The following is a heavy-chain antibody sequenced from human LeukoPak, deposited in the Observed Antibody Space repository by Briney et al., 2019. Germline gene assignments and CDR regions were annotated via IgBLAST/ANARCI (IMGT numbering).Heavy chain of an antibody. J-gene: IGHJ3*02. Sequence: PSETLSLTCTVSGGSVSNSNCCWGWIRQPPGKQLEWIGSIDYSGSPLYNPSLKSRVTISVDTSKNQFSLKLSSVTAADTAVYYCARPLDCNYGGTAFDIWGQGTMVTVSS. CDR1: GGSVSNSNCC. V-gene: IGHV4-39*01. CDR2: IDYSGSP. D-gene: IGHD4-23*01. CDR3: ARPLDCNYGGTAFDI.